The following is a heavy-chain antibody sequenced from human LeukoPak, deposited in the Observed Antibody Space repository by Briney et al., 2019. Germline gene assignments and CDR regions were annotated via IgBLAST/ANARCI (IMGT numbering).Heavy chain of an antibody. J-gene: IGHJ4*02. Sequence: PGGSLRLSCAASGFTFSSYSMNWVRQAPGKGLEWVSSISSSSSYIYYADSVKGRFTISRDNAKNSLYLQMNSLRAEDTAVYYCARDFESTVTLPFDYWGQGTLVTVSS. D-gene: IGHD4-17*01. CDR3: ARDFESTVTLPFDY. CDR1: GFTFSSYS. V-gene: IGHV3-21*01. CDR2: ISSSSSYI.